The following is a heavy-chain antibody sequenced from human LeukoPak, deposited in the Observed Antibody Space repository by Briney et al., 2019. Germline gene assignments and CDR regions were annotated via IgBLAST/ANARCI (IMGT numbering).Heavy chain of an antibody. CDR2: IYPGDSDT. CDR1: GYSFANYW. D-gene: IGHD3-10*01. CDR3: ARRFREVTGPDY. Sequence: GESLKISCKGSGYSFANYWIGWVRQMPGKGLEWMGIIYPGDSDTKYSPSFRGQVTISADKSISTAYLQWSSLKASDTAMYYCARRFREVTGPDYWGQGTLVTVSS. J-gene: IGHJ4*02. V-gene: IGHV5-51*01.